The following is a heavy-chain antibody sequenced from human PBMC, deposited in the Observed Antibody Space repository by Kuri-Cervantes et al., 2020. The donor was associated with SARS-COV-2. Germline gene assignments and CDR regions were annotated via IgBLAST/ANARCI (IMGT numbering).Heavy chain of an antibody. CDR1: GFTFSDYS. J-gene: IGHJ4*02. Sequence: GESLKISCAVSGFTFSDYSMHWVRQGPGRGLVWVSRIKSDGSSTSYADSVEGRFTISRDNAKNTLYLQMNSLRADDTAVYYCAKPMSIAAPASDYWGQGTLVTVSS. CDR3: AKPMSIAAPASDY. V-gene: IGHV3-74*01. CDR2: IKSDGSST. D-gene: IGHD6-13*01.